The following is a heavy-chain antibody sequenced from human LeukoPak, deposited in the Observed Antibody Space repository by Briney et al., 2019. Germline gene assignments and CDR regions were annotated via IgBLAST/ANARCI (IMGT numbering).Heavy chain of an antibody. CDR1: GYSFTSYW. Sequence: GESLKISCKGSGYSFTSYWIGWVRQMPGKGLEWMGIICPGDSDTRYSPSFQGQVTISADKSISTAYLQWSSLKASDTAMYYCARAYDSSGYPFYYYMDVWGKGTTVTVSS. J-gene: IGHJ6*03. D-gene: IGHD3-22*01. CDR2: ICPGDSDT. CDR3: ARAYDSSGYPFYYYMDV. V-gene: IGHV5-51*01.